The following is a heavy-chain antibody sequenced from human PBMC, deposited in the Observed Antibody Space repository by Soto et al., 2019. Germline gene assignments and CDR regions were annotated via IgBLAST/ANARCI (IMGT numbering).Heavy chain of an antibody. Sequence: QLQLQESGPGLVKPSETLYLTCTISGGSLSSNDYFWGWIRQPPGKGLEWLGTIHYRGQISYSPSLESRVTISVDTSENQFSLMLGSVPAADTAFYFCARHVNCNYGDDSFDIWGQGTMVTVSS. J-gene: IGHJ3*02. D-gene: IGHD1-7*01. CDR2: IHYRGQI. CDR1: GGSLSSNDYF. V-gene: IGHV4-39*01. CDR3: ARHVNCNYGDDSFDI.